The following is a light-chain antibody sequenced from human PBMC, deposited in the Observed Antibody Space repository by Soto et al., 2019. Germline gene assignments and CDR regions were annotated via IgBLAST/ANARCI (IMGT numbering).Light chain of an antibody. CDR3: QQYGSSPKIT. CDR1: QSISDT. V-gene: IGKV3-20*01. CDR2: GAS. Sequence: EIVMTQSPVTLSVSPGGRATLSCSASQSISDTLAWYQQKPGQAPRLLIHGASTRAPGFPARFSGSGSGTDFTLTISRLEPEDFAVYYCQQYGSSPKITFGQGARLEIK. J-gene: IGKJ5*01.